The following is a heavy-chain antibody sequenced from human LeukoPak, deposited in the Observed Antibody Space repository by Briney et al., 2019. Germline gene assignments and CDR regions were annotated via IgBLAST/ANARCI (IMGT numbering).Heavy chain of an antibody. CDR2: ITRSSSHI. V-gene: IGHV3-21*01. Sequence: GGSLRPSRAAAGFTFTTSDMIWVRQAPGKGLEWVSTITRSSSHIYYVGSVKGRFTISRDNAKNSLYLQMNSLRVEDTARYYCVRDFNYWGQGTLVTVSS. CDR1: GFTFTTSD. CDR3: VRDFNY. J-gene: IGHJ4*02.